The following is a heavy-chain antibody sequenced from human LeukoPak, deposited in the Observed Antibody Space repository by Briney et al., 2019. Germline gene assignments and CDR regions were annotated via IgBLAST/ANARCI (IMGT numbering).Heavy chain of an antibody. V-gene: IGHV3-30*04. J-gene: IGHJ4*02. D-gene: IGHD3-3*01. Sequence: GGSLRLSCAASGFTFSSYPVHWVRQAPGKGLEWVTLISYDGSNKYYADSVKGRFTISRDNSKNTLYLQMNSLRAEDTAVYYCARDAYYDFWGAYCTGGDYWGQGTLVTVSS. CDR3: ARDAYYDFWGAYCTGGDY. CDR1: GFTFSSYP. CDR2: ISYDGSNK.